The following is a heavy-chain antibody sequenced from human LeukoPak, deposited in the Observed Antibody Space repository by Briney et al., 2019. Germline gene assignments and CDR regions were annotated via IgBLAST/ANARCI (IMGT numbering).Heavy chain of an antibody. CDR1: GGSISSYY. Sequence: SETLSLTCTVSGGSISSYYWSWIRQPPGKGLEWIGYIYYSGSTNYNPSRKSRVTISVDTTKNQFSLKLSSVTAADTAVYYCAKGHYYGSGSLDYWGQGTLVTVSS. CDR2: IYYSGST. V-gene: IGHV4-59*01. CDR3: AKGHYYGSGSLDY. J-gene: IGHJ4*02. D-gene: IGHD3-10*01.